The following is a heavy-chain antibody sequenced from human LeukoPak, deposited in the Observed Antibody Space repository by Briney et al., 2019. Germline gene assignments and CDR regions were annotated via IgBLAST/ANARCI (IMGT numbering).Heavy chain of an antibody. V-gene: IGHV3-21*01. D-gene: IGHD3-16*01. Sequence: GGSLRLSCAASGFTFSSYAMNWVRQAPGKGLEWVSSITSSSGYKYYADSVKGRSTISRDNARNSVSLQMNSLRTEDTAVYYCARDFDDYVGYFDLWGRGTLVTVSS. J-gene: IGHJ2*01. CDR3: ARDFDDYVGYFDL. CDR1: GFTFSSYA. CDR2: ITSSSGYK.